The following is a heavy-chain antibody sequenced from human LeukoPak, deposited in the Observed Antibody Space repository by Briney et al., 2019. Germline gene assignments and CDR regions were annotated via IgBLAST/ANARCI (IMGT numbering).Heavy chain of an antibody. V-gene: IGHV3-23*01. CDR3: AKGRAAAGSSYFDY. Sequence: GGSLRLSYAASGFTFSSYAMSWVRQAPGKGLEWVSAISGSGTYTYYADSAKGRFTISRDNSKNTLYLQMTSLRDEDTAGYYCAKGRAAAGSSYFDYWGQGTLVTVSS. D-gene: IGHD6-13*01. CDR2: ISGSGTYT. J-gene: IGHJ4*02. CDR1: GFTFSSYA.